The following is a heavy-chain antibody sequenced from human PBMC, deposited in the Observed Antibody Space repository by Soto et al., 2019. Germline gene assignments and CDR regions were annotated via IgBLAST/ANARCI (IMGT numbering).Heavy chain of an antibody. J-gene: IGHJ4*02. CDR1: GFSFVSYW. V-gene: IGHV3-74*01. CDR2: INGNADNS. D-gene: IGHD6-19*01. CDR3: VRDFRGAVAGSEFDH. Sequence: EVQLAESGGGLVLTGGSLRLSCAASGFSFVSYWMHWVRQVPGEGLAWVSRINGNADNSDYADSVKGRFTISRDNAMNRLYLQMDSLRADATGVYYCVRDFRGAVAGSEFDHWGQGTLVTVSS.